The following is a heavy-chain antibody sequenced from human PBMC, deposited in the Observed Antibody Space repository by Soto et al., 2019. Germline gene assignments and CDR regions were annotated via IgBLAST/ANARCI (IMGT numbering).Heavy chain of an antibody. CDR3: ARGRGRIFDY. D-gene: IGHD3-10*01. Sequence: QVQLQQWGAGLLKPSETLSLTCAVYDGSFSGYSWNWIRQPPGKGLGWFGETNHSGSTNYNPSLKSRVTISVDTSKNQFSLKLSSVTAADTAVYYCARGRGRIFDYWGQGTLVTVSS. CDR1: DGSFSGYS. V-gene: IGHV4-34*01. J-gene: IGHJ4*02. CDR2: TNHSGST.